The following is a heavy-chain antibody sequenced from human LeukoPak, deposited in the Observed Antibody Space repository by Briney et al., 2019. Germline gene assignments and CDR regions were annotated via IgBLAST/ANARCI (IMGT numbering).Heavy chain of an antibody. J-gene: IGHJ6*03. V-gene: IGHV3-7*01. CDR3: ARDNGVVHGVYYMDV. D-gene: IGHD3-3*01. CDR1: GFSFSGTW. Sequence: GGSLRLSCATSGFSFSGTWMTWVRQAPGKGLEWVADIKQDGSEKLYVNSVRGRFTISRDNAKMSLFLQMNSLRAEDTAVYYCARDNGVVHGVYYMDVWGKGTTVTVS. CDR2: IKQDGSEK.